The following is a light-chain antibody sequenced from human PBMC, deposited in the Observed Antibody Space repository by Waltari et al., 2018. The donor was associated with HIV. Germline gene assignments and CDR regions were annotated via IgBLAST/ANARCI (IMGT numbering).Light chain of an antibody. Sequence: QSVLTQPPSASGTPGQRVTISCSGSSSNIESNYVYWYQQLPGTAPKLLIYRSIQRPSGVPDRFSGSKSGTSASLAISGLRSEDEADYYCAAWDDSLSVVVFGGWTKLTVL. CDR3: AAWDDSLSVVV. J-gene: IGLJ2*01. CDR1: SSNIESNY. V-gene: IGLV1-47*01. CDR2: RSI.